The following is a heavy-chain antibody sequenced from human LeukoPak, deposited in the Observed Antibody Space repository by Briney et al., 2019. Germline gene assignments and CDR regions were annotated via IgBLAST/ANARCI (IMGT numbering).Heavy chain of an antibody. CDR2: IYHSGST. J-gene: IGHJ4*02. D-gene: IGHD6-13*01. CDR3: ARGGSSSWYYFDY. CDR1: GGSISSGGYY. Sequence: PSQTLSLTCTVSGGSISSGGYYWSWIRQPPGKGPEWIGYIYHSGSTYYNPSLKSRVTISVDRSKNQFSLKLSSVTAADTAVYYCARGGSSSWYYFDYWGQGTLVTVSS. V-gene: IGHV4-30-2*01.